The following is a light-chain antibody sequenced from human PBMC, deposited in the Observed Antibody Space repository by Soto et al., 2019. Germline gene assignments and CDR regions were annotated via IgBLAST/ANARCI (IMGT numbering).Light chain of an antibody. CDR3: SSYTSSSTLLYV. CDR1: SSDVGGYNY. Sequence: QSALTQPASVSGSPGQSITISCTGTSSDVGGYNYVSWYQQHPGKAPKIMIYDVSNRPSGVSNRFSGSKSGNTVSLAISGRQAEDEADYYCSSYTSSSTLLYVFGTGTKLTVL. J-gene: IGLJ1*01. CDR2: DVS. V-gene: IGLV2-14*01.